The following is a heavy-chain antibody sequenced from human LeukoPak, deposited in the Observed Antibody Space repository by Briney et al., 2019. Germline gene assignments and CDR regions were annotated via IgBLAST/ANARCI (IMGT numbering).Heavy chain of an antibody. D-gene: IGHD3-10*01. Sequence: GASVKVSCKASGYTFTSYDINWVRQATGQGLEWMGWMNPNSGNTGYAQKFQGRVTMTRNTSISTAYMELSSLRSEGTAVYYCARGGRDGSGSYYNFFSYYYYYMDVWGKGTTVTVSS. CDR2: MNPNSGNT. V-gene: IGHV1-8*01. CDR3: ARGGRDGSGSYYNFFSYYYYYMDV. J-gene: IGHJ6*03. CDR1: GYTFTSYD.